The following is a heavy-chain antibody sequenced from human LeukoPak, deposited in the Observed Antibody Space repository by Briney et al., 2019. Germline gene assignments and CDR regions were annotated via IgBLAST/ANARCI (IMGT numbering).Heavy chain of an antibody. CDR2: INAGTGNT. V-gene: IGHV1-3*01. CDR3: AREYGYDSGWSYPYLFDY. Sequence: ASVKVSCKASGYTFTSYYMHWVRQAPGQGLEWMGWINAGTGNTKYSQKFQGRVTITRDTSASTAYMELNSLRSEDTAMYYCAREYGYDSGWSYPYLFDYWGQGTLVTVSS. J-gene: IGHJ4*02. D-gene: IGHD6-19*01. CDR1: GYTFTSYY.